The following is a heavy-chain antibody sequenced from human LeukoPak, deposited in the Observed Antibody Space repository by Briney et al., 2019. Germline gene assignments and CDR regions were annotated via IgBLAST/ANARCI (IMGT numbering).Heavy chain of an antibody. CDR2: ISYDGSNK. J-gene: IGHJ4*02. V-gene: IGHV3-30-3*01. D-gene: IGHD6-13*01. CDR1: GFTFSSYA. Sequence: GRSLRLSCAASGFTFSSYAMHWVRRAPGKGLEWVAVISYDGSNKYYADSVKGRFTISRDNSKNTLYLQMNSLRAEDTAVYYCARGIPNPYIAAAGGDFDYWGQGTLVTVSS. CDR3: ARGIPNPYIAAAGGDFDY.